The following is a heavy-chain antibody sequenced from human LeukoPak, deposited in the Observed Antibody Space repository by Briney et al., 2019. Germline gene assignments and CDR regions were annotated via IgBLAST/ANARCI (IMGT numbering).Heavy chain of an antibody. CDR3: ARVNDQGSWLDY. D-gene: IGHD3-10*01. Sequence: PSETLSLTCTVSGGSISTNYWSWIRQPPGKGLEWIGNIFYSGRNNYNPSLRSRVTMSVDTSKNQFSLKLSSVTAADTAVYYCARVNDQGSWLDYWGQGTLVTVSS. J-gene: IGHJ4*02. CDR1: GGSISTNY. V-gene: IGHV4-59*01. CDR2: IFYSGRN.